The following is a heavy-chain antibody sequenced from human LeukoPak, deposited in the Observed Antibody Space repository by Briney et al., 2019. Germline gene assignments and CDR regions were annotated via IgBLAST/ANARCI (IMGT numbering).Heavy chain of an antibody. D-gene: IGHD3-10*01. Sequence: SETLSLTRTVSGGSISSYYWSWIRQPPGKGLEWIGYIYYSGSTNYNPSLKSRVTISVDTSKNQFSLKLSSVTAADTAVYYCARWAPSLWSFDYWGQGTLVTVSS. CDR3: ARWAPSLWSFDY. CDR1: GGSISSYY. J-gene: IGHJ4*02. V-gene: IGHV4-59*01. CDR2: IYYSGST.